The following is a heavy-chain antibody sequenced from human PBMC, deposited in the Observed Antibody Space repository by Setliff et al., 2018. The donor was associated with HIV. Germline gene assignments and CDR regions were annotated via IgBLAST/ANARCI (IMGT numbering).Heavy chain of an antibody. D-gene: IGHD5-12*01. V-gene: IGHV3-53*01. CDR2: IYSGDTT. J-gene: IGHJ4*02. CDR1: GFTVSTNY. Sequence: GGSLRLSCAASGFTVSTNYMNWVRQAPGKGLEWVSVIYSGDTTYYADSVKGRFTVSRDKSKNTLFLQMNSLRADDTAVYYCARDPRAAVATICDYWGQGTLVTVSS. CDR3: ARDPRAAVATICDY.